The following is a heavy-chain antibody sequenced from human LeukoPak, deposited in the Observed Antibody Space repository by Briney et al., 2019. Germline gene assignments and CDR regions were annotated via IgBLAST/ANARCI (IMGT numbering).Heavy chain of an antibody. D-gene: IGHD3-9*01. J-gene: IGHJ3*02. V-gene: IGHV1-46*01. CDR2: FNPTYSIP. Sequence: WASVKVSCKASGYTSSNYCIHWLRQAPGQGFEWMGIFNPTYSIPTYAPTFEGRVTMTSDMSTSTFYMDLSTLRSEDTAVYFCAKDPRNILTGDFDDFDIWGQGTMVIVSS. CDR1: GYTSSNYC. CDR3: AKDPRNILTGDFDDFDI.